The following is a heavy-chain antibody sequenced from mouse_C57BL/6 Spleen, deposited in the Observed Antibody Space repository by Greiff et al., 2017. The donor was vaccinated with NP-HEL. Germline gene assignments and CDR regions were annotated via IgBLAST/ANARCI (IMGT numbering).Heavy chain of an antibody. D-gene: IGHD2-1*01. J-gene: IGHJ3*01. CDR1: GYTFTSYW. CDR3: ARSAIYYGNYGFAY. V-gene: IGHV1-52*01. CDR2: IDPSDSET. Sequence: QVQLQQPGAELVRPGSSVKLSCKASGYTFTSYWMHWVKQRPIQGLEWIGNIDPSDSETHYNQKFKDKATLTVDKSSSTAYMQLSSLTSEDSAVYYCARSAIYYGNYGFAYWGQGTLVTVSA.